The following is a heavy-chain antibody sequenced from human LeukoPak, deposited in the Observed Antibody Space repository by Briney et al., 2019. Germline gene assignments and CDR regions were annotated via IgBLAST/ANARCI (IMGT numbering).Heavy chain of an antibody. D-gene: IGHD5-18*01. CDR2: ITYDGSDK. Sequence: GRSLRLSCAASGFTFSSYGMHWVRQPPGEGLEWVAVITYDGSDKYSAESVKGRFSISRDNAKNTLYLQMNSLRAEDTSVYYCESGTRGLWLAPWYQGT. V-gene: IGHV3-30*03. CDR3: ESGTRGLWLAP. CDR1: GFTFSSYG. J-gene: IGHJ5*02.